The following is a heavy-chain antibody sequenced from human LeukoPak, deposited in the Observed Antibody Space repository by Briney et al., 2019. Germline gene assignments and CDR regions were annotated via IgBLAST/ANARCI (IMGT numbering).Heavy chain of an antibody. CDR2: IYYSGST. J-gene: IGHJ3*02. V-gene: IGHV4-38-2*01. CDR3: ASIRRDGYNLVFDI. CDR1: GYSISSGYY. D-gene: IGHD5-24*01. Sequence: SETLSLTCPVSGYSISSGYYWSWIRQPPGKGLEWIGYIYYSGSTNYNPSLKSRVTISVDTSKNQFSLKLSSVTAADTAVYYCASIRRDGYNLVFDIWGQGTMVTVSS.